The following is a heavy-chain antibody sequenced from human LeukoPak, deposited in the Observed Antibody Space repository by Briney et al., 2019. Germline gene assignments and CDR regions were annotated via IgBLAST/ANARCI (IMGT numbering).Heavy chain of an antibody. V-gene: IGHV1-2*02. Sequence: ASVKVSCKSSGYTFTGYYMQWVQQPPGQGLKWMGWVNPNSGGTNYAQKFQGKVSINRDPSISTAYMELSRLRSDDTAVYYCARNKRGSGWYGVYYYYMDVWGKGTSVTVPS. D-gene: IGHD6-19*01. J-gene: IGHJ6*03. CDR1: GYTFTGYY. CDR3: ARNKRGSGWYGVYYYYMDV. CDR2: VNPNSGGT.